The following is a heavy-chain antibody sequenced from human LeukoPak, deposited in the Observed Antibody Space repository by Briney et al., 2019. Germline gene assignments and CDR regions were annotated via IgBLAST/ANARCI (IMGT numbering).Heavy chain of an antibody. V-gene: IGHV3-23*01. J-gene: IGHJ4*02. CDR2: ISGNGYST. Sequence: GGSLRLSCAASGFTFDRYSMNWVRQAPGRGLEWVSTISGNGYSTFCADSVKGRFTISRDNSNNTLYLQMNALRADDAALYYCARDLLWCGESSVGWGQGSLVTVSS. CDR1: GFTFDRYS. CDR3: ARDLLWCGESSVG. D-gene: IGHD3-10*01.